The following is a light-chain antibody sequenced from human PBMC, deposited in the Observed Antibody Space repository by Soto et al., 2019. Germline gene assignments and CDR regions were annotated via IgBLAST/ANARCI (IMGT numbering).Light chain of an antibody. J-gene: IGKJ5*01. CDR2: AAS. V-gene: IGKV1-39*01. CDR3: QQSYRTPIP. CDR1: QSISSY. Sequence: DIQMTQSPSSLSASVGDRVTITCRASQSISSYLNWYQQKPGKAPKLLIYAASSLQSGVPSRFSGSGSGTDFTLTISSLQPEYFATYYCQQSYRTPIPFCQGTRLEIK.